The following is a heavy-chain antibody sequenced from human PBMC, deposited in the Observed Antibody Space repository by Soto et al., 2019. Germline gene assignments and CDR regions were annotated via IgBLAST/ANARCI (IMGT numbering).Heavy chain of an antibody. CDR3: ARDQRTGGYCSGGSCYYGAYYYYYGMDV. V-gene: IGHV1-69*04. J-gene: IGHJ6*02. D-gene: IGHD2-15*01. CDR1: GGTFSSYT. CDR2: IIPILGIA. Sequence: ASVKVSCKASGGTFSSYTISWVRQAPGQGLEWMGRIIPILGIANYAQKFQGRVTITADKSTSTAYMELSSLRSEDTAVYYCARDQRTGGYCSGGSCYYGAYYYYYGMDVWDQATTVTVS.